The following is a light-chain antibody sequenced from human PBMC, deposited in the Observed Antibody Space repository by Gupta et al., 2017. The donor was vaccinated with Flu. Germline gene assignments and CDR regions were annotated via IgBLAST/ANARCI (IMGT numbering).Light chain of an antibody. CDR2: LGS. Sequence: DIVMTQSPLSLPVTPGEPASISCRSSQSLLQSNGYNYLDWYLQKPGQSPQLLIYLGSNRASGVPDRFSGSGSGTDFTLKISRLEADDVGVYFCMQTLQTPLTFGGGTKVEIK. CDR1: QSLLQSNGYNY. CDR3: MQTLQTPLT. J-gene: IGKJ4*01. V-gene: IGKV2-28*01.